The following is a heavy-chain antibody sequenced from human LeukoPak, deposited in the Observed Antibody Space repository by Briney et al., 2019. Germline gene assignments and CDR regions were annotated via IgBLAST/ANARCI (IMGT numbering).Heavy chain of an antibody. V-gene: IGHV3-66*03. CDR2: IYVSGTT. CDR3: AKDNAYYYADY. CDR1: GFTVRDSY. Sequence: GGSLRLSCAASGFTVRDSYMSWVRQAPGKRLEWVSFIYVSGTTFYAASVKGRFTISRDNSKNTLYLQMNSLRAEDTAVYYCAKDNAYYYADYWGQGTLVTVSS. D-gene: IGHD3-10*01. J-gene: IGHJ4*02.